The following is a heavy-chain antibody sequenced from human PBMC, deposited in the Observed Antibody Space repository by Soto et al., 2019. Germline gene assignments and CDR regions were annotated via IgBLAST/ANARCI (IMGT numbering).Heavy chain of an antibody. CDR1: GFTFSSYW. Sequence: EVQLVESGGALVQPGGSLRLSCAASGFTFSSYWMHWVRQAPGKGLVWVSRINSDGSSTSHADSVKGRFTISRDNAKNTLYLQMNSLRAEDTAVYYCARTSLVVAAATREDYWGQGTLVTVSS. D-gene: IGHD2-15*01. CDR2: INSDGSST. CDR3: ARTSLVVAAATREDY. V-gene: IGHV3-74*01. J-gene: IGHJ4*02.